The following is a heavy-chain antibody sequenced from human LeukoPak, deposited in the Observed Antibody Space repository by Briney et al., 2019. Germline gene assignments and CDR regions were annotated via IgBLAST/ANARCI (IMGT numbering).Heavy chain of an antibody. J-gene: IGHJ6*02. Sequence: PGGSLRLSCAASGFTFSRYWMSWGRQAPGKGLEWVANMNRDGSEKNYVDSIKGRFTISRDNAANSLYLQMNSLRVEDTAVYYCARDGGIIRFGGQDVWGQGTTVIVS. CDR1: GFTFSRYW. CDR3: ARDGGIIRFGGQDV. V-gene: IGHV3-7*01. D-gene: IGHD3-16*01. CDR2: MNRDGSEK.